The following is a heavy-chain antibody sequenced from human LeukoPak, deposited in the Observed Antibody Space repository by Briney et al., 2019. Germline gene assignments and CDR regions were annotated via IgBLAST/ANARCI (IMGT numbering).Heavy chain of an antibody. CDR2: NYYSGST. CDR1: GGSISSYY. D-gene: IGHD2-15*01. V-gene: IGHV4-59*12. CDR3: ASRTREYCSGGSCYNWFDP. J-gene: IGHJ5*02. Sequence: NPSETLSLTCTVSGGSISSYYWSWIRQPPGKGLEWIGYNYYSGSTNYNPSLKSRVTISVDTSKNQFSLKLSSVTAADTAVYYCASRTREYCSGGSCYNWFDPWGQGTLVTVSS.